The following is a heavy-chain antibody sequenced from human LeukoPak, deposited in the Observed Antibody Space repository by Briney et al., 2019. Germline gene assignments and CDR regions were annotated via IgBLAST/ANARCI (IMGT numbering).Heavy chain of an antibody. J-gene: IGHJ5*02. V-gene: IGHV1-8*01. D-gene: IGHD6-19*01. CDR1: GYTFTSYD. CDR3: ARAHSSGWYSLAWFDL. Sequence: ASVKVSCKASGYTFTSYDINWVRQATGQGLEWMGWMNPNSGNTGYAQKFQGRVTMTRNTSISTAYMELSSLRSEDTAVYYCARAHSSGWYSLAWFDLWGQGTLVTVSS. CDR2: MNPNSGNT.